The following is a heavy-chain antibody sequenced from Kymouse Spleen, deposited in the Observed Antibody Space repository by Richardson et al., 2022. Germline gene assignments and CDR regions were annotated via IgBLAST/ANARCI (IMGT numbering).Heavy chain of an antibody. CDR3: ARSRITMVRGVTPNWFDP. V-gene: IGHV3-48*02. J-gene: IGHJ5*02. D-gene: IGHD3-10*01. CDR2: ISSSSSTI. CDR1: GFTFSSYS. Sequence: EVQLVESGGGLVQPGGSLRLSCAASGFTFSSYSMNWVRQAPGKGLEWVSYISSSSSTIYYADSVKGRFTISRDNAKNSLYLQMNSLRDEDTAVYYCARSRITMVRGVTPNWFDPWGQGTLVTVSS.